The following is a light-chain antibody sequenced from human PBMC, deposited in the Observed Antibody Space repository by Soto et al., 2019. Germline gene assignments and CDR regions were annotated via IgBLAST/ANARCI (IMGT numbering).Light chain of an antibody. CDR1: QSIGSF. V-gene: IGKV3-11*01. CDR2: DTS. J-gene: IGKJ3*01. Sequence: EIVLTQSPVTLSLSPGERATLSCRASQSIGSFLAWYQQKPGQPPRLLLYDTSNRATDIPARFSGTGSGTDFTLTISRLEPDDLAVYYCHQRADWPPGFTFGPGTRVDFK. CDR3: HQRADWPPGFT.